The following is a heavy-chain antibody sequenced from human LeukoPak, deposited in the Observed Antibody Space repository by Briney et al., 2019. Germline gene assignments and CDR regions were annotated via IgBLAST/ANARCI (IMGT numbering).Heavy chain of an antibody. D-gene: IGHD3-10*01. CDR3: ARVYYYGSGSYMYYFDY. CDR1: GYTFTSYG. CDR2: ISAYNGNT. J-gene: IGHJ4*02. Sequence: ASVKVSCKASGYTFTSYGISWVRQAPGQGLEWMGWISAYNGNTSYAQKLQGRVTMTTDTSTSTAYMGLRSLRSDDTAVYYCARVYYYGSGSYMYYFDYWGQGTLVTVSS. V-gene: IGHV1-18*01.